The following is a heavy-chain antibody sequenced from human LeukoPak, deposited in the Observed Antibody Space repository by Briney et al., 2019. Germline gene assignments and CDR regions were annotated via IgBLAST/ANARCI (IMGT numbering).Heavy chain of an antibody. CDR3: ARDGLSYDSSGYYPDYFDY. CDR1: GRSVSSYY. CDR2: IYTSGST. Sequence: SETLSLTCTVSGRSVSSYYWNWIRQPAGKGLEWIGRIYTSGSTNYNPSLKSRVTMSVDTSKNQFSLKLSSVTAADTAVYYCARDGLSYDSSGYYPDYFDYWGQGTLVTVSS. J-gene: IGHJ4*02. D-gene: IGHD3-22*01. V-gene: IGHV4-4*07.